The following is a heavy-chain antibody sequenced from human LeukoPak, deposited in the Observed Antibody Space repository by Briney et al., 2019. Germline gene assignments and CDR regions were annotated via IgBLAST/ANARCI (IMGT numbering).Heavy chain of an antibody. CDR3: ARAPVITMVRGVIAPFDP. CDR1: GYTFTGYY. D-gene: IGHD3-10*01. CDR2: INPNSGGT. V-gene: IGHV1-2*02. J-gene: IGHJ5*02. Sequence: ASVKVSCKASGYTFTGYYIHWVRQAPGQGFEWMGWINPNSGGTNYAQKFQGKVTMTRDTSISTAYTELSRLRSDDPAVYYCARAPVITMVRGVIAPFDPWGQGTLVTVSS.